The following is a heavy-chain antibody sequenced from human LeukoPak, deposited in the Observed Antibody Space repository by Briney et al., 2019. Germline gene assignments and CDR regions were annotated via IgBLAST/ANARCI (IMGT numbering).Heavy chain of an antibody. Sequence: GGSLRLCCAASGFTFNKYAMSWVRQSPGKGLEWVSAIGRSGANSYYATSVKGRFSVSRDNTKNTFHLQMNSLRAEDTAIYYCAKLQTAVVPAATLGFDSWGQGTLVTVSS. D-gene: IGHD2-2*01. CDR1: GFTFNKYA. CDR2: IGRSGANS. CDR3: AKLQTAVVPAATLGFDS. J-gene: IGHJ4*02. V-gene: IGHV3-23*01.